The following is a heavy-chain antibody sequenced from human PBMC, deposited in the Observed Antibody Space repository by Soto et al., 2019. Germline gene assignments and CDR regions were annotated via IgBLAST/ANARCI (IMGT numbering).Heavy chain of an antibody. J-gene: IGHJ6*02. V-gene: IGHV4-4*02. Sequence: QVQLQESGPGLVKPSGTLSLTCDVSGASISSTNWWSWVRQPPGKGLVWIGEVYHTGYTNYNPSHRVRFILSLDSPKDICSKKRGTLPLSDAILYYCARVFAGSGCSYGLDVWGQGATFTVSS. D-gene: IGHD3-10*01. CDR2: VYHTGYT. CDR3: ARVFAGSGCSYGLDV. CDR1: GASISSTNW.